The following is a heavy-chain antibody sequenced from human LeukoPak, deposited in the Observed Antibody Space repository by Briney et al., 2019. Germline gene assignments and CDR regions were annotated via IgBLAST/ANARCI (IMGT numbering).Heavy chain of an antibody. CDR1: GYSISSGYY. V-gene: IGHV4-38-2*02. CDR2: IYYSGST. D-gene: IGHD1-26*01. J-gene: IGHJ4*02. Sequence: SSETLSLTCTVSGYSISSGYYWGWIRQPPGKGLEWIGSIYYSGSTYYNLSLKSRVTISVDTSKNQFSLKLSSVTAADTAVYYCARYSGSYLRYFDYWGQGTLVTVSS. CDR3: ARYSGSYLRYFDY.